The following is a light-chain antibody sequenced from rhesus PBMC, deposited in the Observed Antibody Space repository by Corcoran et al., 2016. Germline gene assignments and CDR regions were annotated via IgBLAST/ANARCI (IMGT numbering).Light chain of an antibody. CDR3: QRYSSRPLA. V-gene: IGKV1-22*01. CDR1: QGISSW. CDR2: KAS. J-gene: IGKJ4*01. Sequence: DIQMTQSPSSLSASVGDTVTITCRASQGISSWLAWYQQKPGKDPKLLIYKASSLQSGVPSRFSGSGSGTDFTLTSRSLQSEDCAPYYCQRYSSRPLAFGGGTKVELK.